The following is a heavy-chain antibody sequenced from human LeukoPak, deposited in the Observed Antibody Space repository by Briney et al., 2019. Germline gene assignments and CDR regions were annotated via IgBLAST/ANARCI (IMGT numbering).Heavy chain of an antibody. CDR2: INPNSGGT. CDR1: GYTFTGYY. V-gene: IGHV1-2*02. CDR3: AREGAIFGVVIIKAGDLDY. J-gene: IGHJ4*02. D-gene: IGHD3-3*01. Sequence: ASVKVSCKASGYTFTGYYMHWVRQAPGQGLEWMGWINPNSGGTNYAQKFQGRVTMTRDTSISTAYMELSRLRSDDTAVYYCAREGAIFGVVIIKAGDLDYWSQGTLVTVSS.